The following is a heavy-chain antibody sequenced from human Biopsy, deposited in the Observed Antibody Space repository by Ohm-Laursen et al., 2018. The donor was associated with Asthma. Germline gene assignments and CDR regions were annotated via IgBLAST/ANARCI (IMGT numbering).Heavy chain of an antibody. D-gene: IGHD6-13*01. CDR1: GFTFRAHA. CDR3: AKDRSGTWYGFDY. Sequence: GSLRLSCAAPGFTFRAHAMGWVRQAPGKGLEWVSTISGNSGITYYADSVKGRFTISRDNSQNTLYLHMDSLSAEDTAVYYCAKDRSGTWYGFDYWGQGTLVTVSS. J-gene: IGHJ4*02. V-gene: IGHV3-23*01. CDR2: ISGNSGIT.